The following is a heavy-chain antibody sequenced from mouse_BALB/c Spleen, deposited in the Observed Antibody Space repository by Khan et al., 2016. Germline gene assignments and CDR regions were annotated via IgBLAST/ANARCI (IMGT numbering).Heavy chain of an antibody. D-gene: IGHD1-2*01. CDR2: ISYSGSN. CDR3: ARTARIKY. Sequence: EVQLQESGPGLVKPSQSLSLTCTVPGYSITSGYGWNWIRQFPGNKLEWMGYISYSGSNNYNPSLKSRISLTRATSKNQFFLQLNSATTDDTATYYCARTARIKYWGQGTTLTVSS. V-gene: IGHV3-2*02. J-gene: IGHJ2*01. CDR1: GYSITSGYG.